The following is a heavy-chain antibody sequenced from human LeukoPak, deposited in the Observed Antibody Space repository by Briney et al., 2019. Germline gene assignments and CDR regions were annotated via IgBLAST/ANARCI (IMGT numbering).Heavy chain of an antibody. CDR3: ARADTTMVDPYIDY. CDR1: GFTFSSYW. Sequence: PGGSLRLSCAAPGFTFSSYWMSWVRQAPGKGLEWVANIKQDGSEKYYVDSVKGRFTISRDNAKNSLYLQMNSLRAEDTAVYYCARADTTMVDPYIDYWGQGTLVTVSS. CDR2: IKQDGSEK. V-gene: IGHV3-7*01. J-gene: IGHJ4*02. D-gene: IGHD5-18*01.